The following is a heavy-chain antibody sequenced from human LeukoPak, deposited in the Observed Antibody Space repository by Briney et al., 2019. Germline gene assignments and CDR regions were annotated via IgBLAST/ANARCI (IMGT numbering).Heavy chain of an antibody. CDR3: ARGGYDSSYFDY. CDR1: GFTFSSYS. J-gene: IGHJ4*02. D-gene: IGHD5-12*01. Sequence: GGSLRLSCAASGFTFSSYSMNWVRQAPGKGLEWVSSISSSSSYIYYADSVKGRFTISRDNAKNSLYLQMNSLRAEDTAVYCCARGGYDSSYFDYWGQGTLVTVSS. V-gene: IGHV3-21*01. CDR2: ISSSSSYI.